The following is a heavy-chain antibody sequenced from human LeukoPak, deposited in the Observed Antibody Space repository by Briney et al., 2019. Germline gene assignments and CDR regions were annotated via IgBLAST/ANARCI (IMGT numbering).Heavy chain of an antibody. V-gene: IGHV3-48*03. Sequence: PGGSLTLSCGASGFTLRSYEMNWVRQAPGKGLEWVSYISSSGSIIYYADSVKGRFTISRDNAKNSLYLQMNSLRADDTAVYYCARGGLAAAGLTFNWFDPWGLGTLVTVSS. CDR1: GFTLRSYE. CDR2: ISSSGSII. J-gene: IGHJ5*02. CDR3: ARGGLAAAGLTFNWFDP. D-gene: IGHD6-13*01.